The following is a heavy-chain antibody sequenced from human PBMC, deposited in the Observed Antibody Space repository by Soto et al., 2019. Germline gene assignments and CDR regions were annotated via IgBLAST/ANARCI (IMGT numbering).Heavy chain of an antibody. V-gene: IGHV1-18*01. J-gene: IGHJ3*01. CDR1: GYTFSNFS. CDR3: ARDIFGHVDAFDL. CDR2: TSGYSGNS. D-gene: IGHD3-3*02. Sequence: ASEKVSCKASGYTFSNFSLSWVRQAPGQGLEWMGWTSGYSGNSKYAQKFQGRVTMTTDTSTNTGYMEMRSLTSDDTAVYYCARDIFGHVDAFDLWGQGTMVTVS.